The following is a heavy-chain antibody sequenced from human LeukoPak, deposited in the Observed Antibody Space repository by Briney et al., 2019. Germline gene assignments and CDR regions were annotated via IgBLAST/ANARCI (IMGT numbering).Heavy chain of an antibody. D-gene: IGHD5-12*01. CDR3: AREVASAAFDY. Sequence: GGSLRLSCAASGFTFSGYWVHWVRQAPGKGLEWVSLIKSDGSSAMYADSVKGRFSISRDNAKNTLYLQMNSLRAEDTAVYFCAREVASAAFDYWGQGTPVTVSS. CDR1: GFTFSGYW. CDR2: IKSDGSSA. V-gene: IGHV3-74*03. J-gene: IGHJ4*02.